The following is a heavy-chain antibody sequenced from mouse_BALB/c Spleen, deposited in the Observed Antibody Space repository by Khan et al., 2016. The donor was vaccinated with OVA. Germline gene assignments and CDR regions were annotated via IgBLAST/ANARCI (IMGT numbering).Heavy chain of an antibody. CDR3: ARDRSDY. CDR1: GYTFTSYW. V-gene: IGHV1-7*01. CDR2: INPTSGYT. Sequence: QVQLQQSGAELAKPGASVKMSCTASGYTFTSYWMHWIKQRPGQGLEWIGYINPTSGYTDYNQKFKDKATLTADKYSSTAYMQLSSLTSDGSAVDYCARDRSDYWGQGTALTVSS. J-gene: IGHJ2*01.